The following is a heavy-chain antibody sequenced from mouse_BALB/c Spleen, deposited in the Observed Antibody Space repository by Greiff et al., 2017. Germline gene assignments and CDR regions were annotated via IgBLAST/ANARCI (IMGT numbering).Heavy chain of an antibody. CDR2: ISSGGSYT. Sequence: EVKLVESGGDLVKPGGSLKLSCAASGFTFSSYGMSWVRQTPDKRLEWVATISSGGSYTYYPDSVKGRFTISRDNAKNTLYLQMSSLKSEDTAMYYCARRSPFAYWGQGTLVTVS. CDR3: ARRSPFAY. J-gene: IGHJ3*01. V-gene: IGHV5-6*02. D-gene: IGHD6-2*01. CDR1: GFTFSSYG.